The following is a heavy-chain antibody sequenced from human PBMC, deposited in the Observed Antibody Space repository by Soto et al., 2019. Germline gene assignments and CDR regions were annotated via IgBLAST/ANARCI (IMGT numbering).Heavy chain of an antibody. V-gene: IGHV4-61*01. J-gene: IGHJ6*02. CDR2: IFFTGSS. CDR3: ARDGHGMDV. Sequence: SETLSLTGTVSGGSVSTGSCDWSWIRQPPGKGLEWIGKIFFTGSSHYNPSLRNRFTMSLDTSKDQFSLTLTSVTAADTAVYYCARDGHGMDVWGQGTTVTVSS. CDR1: GGSVSTGSCD.